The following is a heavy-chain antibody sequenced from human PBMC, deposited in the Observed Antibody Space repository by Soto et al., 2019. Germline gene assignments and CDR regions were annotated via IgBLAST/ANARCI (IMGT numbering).Heavy chain of an antibody. J-gene: IGHJ4*02. CDR2: INQDGSVQ. Sequence: EVQLVESGGDLVQPGGSLRLSCAASGFTFRAYLMSWVRQAPGKGLDWVANINQDGSVQYYADSVQGRFTISRDNAKKSLYLRMNSLRAEDTAVYYGATYNAADWESERHGFGGRGTRVTVSA. D-gene: IGHD3-16*01. V-gene: IGHV3-7*01. CDR3: ATYNAADWESERHGF. CDR1: GFTFRAYL.